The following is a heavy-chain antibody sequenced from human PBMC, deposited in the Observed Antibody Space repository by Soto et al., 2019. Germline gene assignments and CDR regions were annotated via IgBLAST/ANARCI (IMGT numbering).Heavy chain of an antibody. CDR2: INQDGTEK. CDR3: AKAPDGSGREYYCDY. V-gene: IGHV3-7*01. CDR1: GFTFSRYW. D-gene: IGHD3-10*01. Sequence: PGGSLRLSCATSGFTFSRYWMTWVRQVPGKGLEWVANINQDGTEKYYLASVKGRFTISRDNAKDSLDLQMNALSADDTAVYYCAKAPDGSGREYYCDYWGQGT. J-gene: IGHJ4*02.